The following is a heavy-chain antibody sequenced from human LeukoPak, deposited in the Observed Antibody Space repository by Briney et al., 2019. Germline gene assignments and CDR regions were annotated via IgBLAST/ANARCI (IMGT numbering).Heavy chain of an antibody. J-gene: IGHJ4*02. CDR2: ISSSGSTI. CDR1: GFTLSDYY. CDR3: ARDHEYYYDSSGYYLDC. Sequence: GGSLRLSCAASGFTLSDYYMSWIRQAPGKGLEWVSYISSSGSTIYYADSVKGRFTISRDNAKNSLYLQMNSLRAEDTAVYYCARDHEYYYDSSGYYLDCWGQGTLVTVSS. V-gene: IGHV3-11*01. D-gene: IGHD3-22*01.